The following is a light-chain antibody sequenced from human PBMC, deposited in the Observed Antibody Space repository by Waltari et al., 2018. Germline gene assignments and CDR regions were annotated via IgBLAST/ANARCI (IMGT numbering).Light chain of an antibody. CDR1: HTISFYSTNKNY. CDR3: QQYQSTPFT. V-gene: IGKV4-1*01. CDR2: WAS. J-gene: IGKJ3*01. Sequence: DVVMTQSPDSLAVSLGERATIHCTSSHTISFYSTNKNYLTWYQQKPGQPPKLLICWASTREAGVPDRFSGSGSGTDFTLTISSLQAEDVATYYCQQYQSTPFTFGPGTKVDIK.